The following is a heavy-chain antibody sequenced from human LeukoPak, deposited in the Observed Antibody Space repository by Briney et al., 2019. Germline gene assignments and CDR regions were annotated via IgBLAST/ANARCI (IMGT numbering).Heavy chain of an antibody. D-gene: IGHD1-26*01. V-gene: IGHV3-7*01. CDR3: ARRRYSRYSGSYYASEDYYFDY. Sequence: GGSLRLSCAASGFTFSSYWMSWVRQAPGKGLEWVANIKQDGSEKYYVDSVKGRFTISRDNAKNSLYLQMNSLRAEDTAVYYCARRRYSRYSGSYYASEDYYFDYWGQGTLVTVSS. CDR2: IKQDGSEK. CDR1: GFTFSSYW. J-gene: IGHJ4*02.